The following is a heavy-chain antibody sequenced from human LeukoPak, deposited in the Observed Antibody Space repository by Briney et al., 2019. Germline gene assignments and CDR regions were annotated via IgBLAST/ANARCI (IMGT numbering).Heavy chain of an antibody. J-gene: IGHJ4*02. D-gene: IGHD6-6*01. Sequence: PGGSLRLSCAASGFTFSSYSMNWVRQAPGKGLEWVSSISSSSSYIYYADSVKGRFTISRDNAKNSLYLQMNSLRAEDTAVYYCARDGSPHGIAARPSGWGQGTLVTVSS. CDR1: GFTFSSYS. V-gene: IGHV3-21*01. CDR3: ARDGSPHGIAARPSG. CDR2: ISSSSSYI.